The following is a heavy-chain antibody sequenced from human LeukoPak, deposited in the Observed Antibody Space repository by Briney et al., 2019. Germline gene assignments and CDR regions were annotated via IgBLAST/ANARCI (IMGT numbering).Heavy chain of an antibody. D-gene: IGHD3-9*01. Sequence: GGSLRLSCTVSGFTFSSYANSCVRQAPGRGLEWVSTIGGSGTATFYADSMRGRFTISRDNSKNTLYLQMNSLRGEDTAVYFCAKGRNYDTFTGSPWGQGALVTVSS. CDR2: IGGSGTAT. CDR3: AKGRNYDTFTGSP. CDR1: GFTFSSYA. V-gene: IGHV3-23*01. J-gene: IGHJ5*02.